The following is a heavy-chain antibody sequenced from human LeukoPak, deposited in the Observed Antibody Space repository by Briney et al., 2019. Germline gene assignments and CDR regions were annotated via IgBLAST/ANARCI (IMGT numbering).Heavy chain of an antibody. D-gene: IGHD6-13*01. CDR1: GFTFSIYA. CDR3: AKDEAAAGVDFDY. Sequence: HPGGSLRLSCVASGFTFSIYAMTWVRQAPGKGLEWVSDINNSGGTTHYADSVKGRFTISRDNSKNTLYLQMNSLRAEDTAVYYCAKDEAAAGVDFDYWGQGTLVTVYS. CDR2: INNSGGTT. V-gene: IGHV3-23*01. J-gene: IGHJ4*02.